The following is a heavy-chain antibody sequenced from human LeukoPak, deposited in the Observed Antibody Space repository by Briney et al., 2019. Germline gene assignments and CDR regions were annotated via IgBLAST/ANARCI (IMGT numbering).Heavy chain of an antibody. V-gene: IGHV1-3*01. J-gene: IGHJ4*02. Sequence: APVKVSCKASGYTFTSYAMHWVRQAPGQRLEWMGWINAGNGNTKYSQKFQGRVTITRDTSASTAYMELSSVRSEVTAVYYCARGQYSSGWYGIDYWGQGTLVTVSS. CDR2: INAGNGNT. CDR3: ARGQYSSGWYGIDY. D-gene: IGHD6-19*01. CDR1: GYTFTSYA.